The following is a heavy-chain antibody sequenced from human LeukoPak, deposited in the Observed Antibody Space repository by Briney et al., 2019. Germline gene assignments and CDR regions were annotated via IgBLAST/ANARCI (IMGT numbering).Heavy chain of an antibody. CDR2: IYYSGST. CDR1: GGSISSYY. CDR3: ARAAYGGDDSSGFDY. D-gene: IGHD3-22*01. Sequence: SETLSLTCTVSGGSISSYYWSWIQQPPGEGLEWIGYIYYSGSTNYNPSLKSRVTISVDTSKNQFSLKLSSVTAADTAVYYCARAAYGGDDSSGFDYWGQGTLVTVSS. J-gene: IGHJ4*02. V-gene: IGHV4-59*01.